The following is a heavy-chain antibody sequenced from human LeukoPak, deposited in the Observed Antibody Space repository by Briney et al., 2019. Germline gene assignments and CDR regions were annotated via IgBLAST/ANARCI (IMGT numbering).Heavy chain of an antibody. D-gene: IGHD3-3*01. CDR2: LSGGGSSA. Sequence: GGTLRLSCAASGFRFSSYGMSWVRQAPGKGLEWVSALSGGGSSAYYADSVKGRFTISRDNAKNSLYLQMNSLRAEDTAVYYCARELRFLEWLNKRDWFDPWGQGTLVTVSS. CDR1: GFRFSSYG. V-gene: IGHV3-21*01. J-gene: IGHJ5*02. CDR3: ARELRFLEWLNKRDWFDP.